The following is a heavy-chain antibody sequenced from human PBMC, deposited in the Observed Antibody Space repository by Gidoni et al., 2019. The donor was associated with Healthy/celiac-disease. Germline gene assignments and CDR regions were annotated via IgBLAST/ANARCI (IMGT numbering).Heavy chain of an antibody. J-gene: IGHJ5*02. CDR3: ARERGPYCSSTSCYTRNWFDP. CDR2: IWYDGSNK. CDR1: GFTFSSYG. V-gene: IGHV3-33*01. D-gene: IGHD2-2*02. Sequence: QVQLVESGGGVVQPGRSLRLSCAASGFTFSSYGMHWVRQAPGKGLEWVAVIWYDGSNKYYADSVKGRFTISRDNSKNTLYLQMNSLRAEDTAVYYCARERGPYCSSTSCYTRNWFDPWGQGTLVTVSS.